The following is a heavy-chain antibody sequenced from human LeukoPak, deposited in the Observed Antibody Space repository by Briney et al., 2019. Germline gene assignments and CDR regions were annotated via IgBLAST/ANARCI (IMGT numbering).Heavy chain of an antibody. Sequence: GGSLRLSCAASGFSFSSYNMNWVRQAPGKGLEWVSSITTSSTYTFYADSVKGRFTISRDNAKNSLYLQMNSLRAEDTAVYYCARDSYYYDSSGRPDYWGQGTLVTVSS. V-gene: IGHV3-21*01. CDR3: ARDSYYYDSSGRPDY. CDR1: GFSFSSYN. D-gene: IGHD3-22*01. CDR2: ITTSSTYT. J-gene: IGHJ4*02.